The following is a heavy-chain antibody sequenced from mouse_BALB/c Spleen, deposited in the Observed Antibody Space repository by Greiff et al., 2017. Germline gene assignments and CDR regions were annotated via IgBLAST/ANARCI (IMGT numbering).Heavy chain of an antibody. CDR3: ARGYYGSSWYFDV. Sequence: EVQLVESGGGLVQPGGSRKLSCAASGFTFSSFGMHWVRQAPEKGLEWVAYISSGSSTIYYADTVKGRFTISRDNPKNTLFLQMTSLRSEDTAMYYCARGYYGSSWYFDVWGAGTTVTVSS. V-gene: IGHV5-17*02. CDR1: GFTFSSFG. J-gene: IGHJ1*01. D-gene: IGHD1-1*01. CDR2: ISSGSSTI.